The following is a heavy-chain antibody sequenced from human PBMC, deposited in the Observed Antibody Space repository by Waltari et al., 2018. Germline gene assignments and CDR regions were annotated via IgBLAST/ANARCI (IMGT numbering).Heavy chain of an antibody. CDR1: GGSISSSRYY. CDR3: ASPTDFWSGYYGGGDY. D-gene: IGHD3-3*01. V-gene: IGHV4-39*07. Sequence: QLQLQESGPGLVKPSETLSLTCTVSGGSISSSRYYWGWIRQPPGKGLEWIGSIYYSGSTYYNPSLKSRVTISVDTSKNQFSLKLSSVTAADTAVYYCASPTDFWSGYYGGGDYWGQGTLVTVSS. J-gene: IGHJ4*02. CDR2: IYYSGST.